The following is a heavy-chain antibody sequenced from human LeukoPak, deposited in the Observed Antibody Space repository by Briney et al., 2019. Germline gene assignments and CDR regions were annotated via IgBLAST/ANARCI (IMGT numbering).Heavy chain of an antibody. CDR2: MKPNSGGP. CDR3: ARGSLVYCGGDCSTHPGTDY. V-gene: IGHV1-2*02. D-gene: IGHD2-21*02. CDR1: GYTFTGYY. Sequence: ASVKVSCKASGYTFTGYYMHWVRQAPGQGLEWVGWMKPNSGGPNYAQKFQGRVTITRETSTSTAYMDLSRPTSPDTAVYYCARGSLVYCGGDCSTHPGTDYWGQGTLVTVSS. J-gene: IGHJ4*02.